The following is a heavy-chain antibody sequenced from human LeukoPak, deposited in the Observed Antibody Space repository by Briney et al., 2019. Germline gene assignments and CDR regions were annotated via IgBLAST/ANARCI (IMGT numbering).Heavy chain of an antibody. D-gene: IGHD6-19*01. V-gene: IGHV1-46*01. Sequence: GASVKVSCKASGYTFTSCYVHWVRLAPGQGLGWMGLINPNDGGTSYAQKFQGRVTMTRDMSTSTVYMEVSSLRSDDTAVYYCARDLGSGWYYFDSWGQGTLVTVSS. CDR2: INPNDGGT. CDR1: GYTFTSCY. J-gene: IGHJ4*02. CDR3: ARDLGSGWYYFDS.